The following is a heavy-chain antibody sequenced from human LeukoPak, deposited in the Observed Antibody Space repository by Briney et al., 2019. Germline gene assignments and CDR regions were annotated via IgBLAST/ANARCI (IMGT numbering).Heavy chain of an antibody. V-gene: IGHV3-23*01. CDR3: AKDLWFGETYYFYGMDV. D-gene: IGHD3-10*01. Sequence: GGSLRLSCAASGFTFSSYAMTWVRQAPGKGLEWVSVISGSGSSTYYADSVKGRFTISRDNSKKTLYLQMNSLRAEDTAVYYCAKDLWFGETYYFYGMDVWGQGTTVTVSS. CDR1: GFTFSSYA. J-gene: IGHJ6*02. CDR2: ISGSGSST.